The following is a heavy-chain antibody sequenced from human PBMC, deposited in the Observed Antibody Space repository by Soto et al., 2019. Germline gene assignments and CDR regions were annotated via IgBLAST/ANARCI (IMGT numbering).Heavy chain of an antibody. J-gene: IGHJ4*02. V-gene: IGHV3-7*03. D-gene: IGHD2-21*02. CDR3: AKDGGSDSYYFDS. CDR2: IKQDGTED. CDR1: GFSFSNYW. Sequence: DVQLVESGGGLVQPGGALRLSCVTSGFSFSNYWMTWVRQAPGKGLEWVANIKQDGTEDFYVASVKGRFTISRDNAKNSLFLQMNSLRAEDTAVYFCAKDGGSDSYYFDSRGQGTLVTVSS.